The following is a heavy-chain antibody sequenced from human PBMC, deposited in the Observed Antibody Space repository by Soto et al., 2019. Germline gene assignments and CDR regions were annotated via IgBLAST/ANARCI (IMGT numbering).Heavy chain of an antibody. J-gene: IGHJ6*02. Sequence: GSLRLSCAASGFRVSGNYMSWVRQAPGKGLEWVSVIYSDGSTYYADSVKGRFTISRDNSKNTLYLQMNSLRAEDTAVYYCARDCSSTSCYTPHYGMDVWGQGTTVTVSS. CDR3: ARDCSSTSCYTPHYGMDV. CDR1: GFRVSGNY. V-gene: IGHV3-53*01. D-gene: IGHD2-2*02. CDR2: IYSDGST.